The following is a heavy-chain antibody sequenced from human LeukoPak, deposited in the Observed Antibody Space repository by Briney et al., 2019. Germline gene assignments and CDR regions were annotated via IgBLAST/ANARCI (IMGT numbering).Heavy chain of an antibody. CDR2: IYYTGST. V-gene: IGHV4-59*08. CDR1: GGSVRDYN. J-gene: IGHJ5*02. Sequence: SETLSLTCTLSGGSVRDYNWSWIRQSPGKGLEWIGYIYYTGSTTYNPSLKSRVTMSADTSKNQFSLKLSSVTAADTAVYYCARRLGHYYDSSGPLNWFDPWGQGTLVTVSS. CDR3: ARRLGHYYDSSGPLNWFDP. D-gene: IGHD3-22*01.